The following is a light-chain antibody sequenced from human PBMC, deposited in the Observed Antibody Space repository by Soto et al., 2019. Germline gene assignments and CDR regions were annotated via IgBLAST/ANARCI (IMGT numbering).Light chain of an antibody. J-gene: IGKJ1*01. CDR1: QSVSSSY. CDR2: GAS. Sequence: EIVWTQSPGTLSLSHGERATLSCRASQSVSSSYLAWYQQKPGQAPRLLIYGASSRATGIPDRFSGSGSGTDFTLTISRLEPEDFAVYYCQQYGSSPRTFGQGTMVDIK. CDR3: QQYGSSPRT. V-gene: IGKV3-20*01.